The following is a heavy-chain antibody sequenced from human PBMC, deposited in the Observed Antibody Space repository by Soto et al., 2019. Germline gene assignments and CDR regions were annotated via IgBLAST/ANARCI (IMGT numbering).Heavy chain of an antibody. CDR2: ISYDGSNK. CDR3: AKDRYSGYPLQPFFDY. J-gene: IGHJ4*02. V-gene: IGHV3-30*18. D-gene: IGHD5-12*01. CDR1: GFTFSSYG. Sequence: GGSLRLSCAASGFTFSSYGMHWVRQAPGKGLEWVAVISYDGSNKYYADSVKGRFTISGDNSKNTLYLQMNSLRAEDTAVYYCAKDRYSGYPLQPFFDYWGQGTLVTVSS.